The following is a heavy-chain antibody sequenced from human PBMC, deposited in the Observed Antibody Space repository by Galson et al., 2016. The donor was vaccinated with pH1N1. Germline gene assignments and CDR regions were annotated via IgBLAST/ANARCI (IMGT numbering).Heavy chain of an antibody. CDR1: GFSLSTSGMC. D-gene: IGHD4-17*01. Sequence: PALVKPTQTLTLTCTFSGFSLSTSGMCVSWIRQPPGKALEWLALIDWDDDKYYSTSLKTRLTISKDTSKNQVVLTLTNMDPVDTATYYCARFNYGYYVNYFDHWGQGTLVPVSS. V-gene: IGHV2-70*01. J-gene: IGHJ4*02. CDR3: ARFNYGYYVNYFDH. CDR2: IDWDDDK.